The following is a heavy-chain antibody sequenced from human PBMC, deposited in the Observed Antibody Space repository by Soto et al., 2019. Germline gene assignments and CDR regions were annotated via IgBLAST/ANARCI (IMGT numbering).Heavy chain of an antibody. J-gene: IGHJ4*02. Sequence: QVQLVQSGAEVKKPGASVKVSCKVSGYTLTELSMHWVRQAPGKGLEWMGGFDPEDGETIYAQKFQGRVTMTEDTSTDTAYMELSGLRAEDTAVYYCATEGGSSIWYGMARDYFDYWGQGTLVTVSS. CDR3: ATEGGSSIWYGMARDYFDY. V-gene: IGHV1-24*01. CDR1: GYTLTELS. D-gene: IGHD6-13*01. CDR2: FDPEDGET.